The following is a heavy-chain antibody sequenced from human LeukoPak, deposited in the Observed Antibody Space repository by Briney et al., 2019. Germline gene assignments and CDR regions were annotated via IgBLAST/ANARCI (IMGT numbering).Heavy chain of an antibody. CDR3: TRVRYDSRGRFDASDL. J-gene: IGHJ3*01. D-gene: IGHD3-22*01. CDR2: IRSRAYGGTT. V-gene: IGHV3-49*03. CDR1: GFSFGDYA. Sequence: GGSLRLSCTVSGFSFGDYAVSWFRQAPGKGLEWVGFIRSRAYGGTTEYAASVRGRFTISGDDSTAIVYMQMSSLKTDDTAVYYCTRVRYDSRGRFDASDLWGQGTLVTVSS.